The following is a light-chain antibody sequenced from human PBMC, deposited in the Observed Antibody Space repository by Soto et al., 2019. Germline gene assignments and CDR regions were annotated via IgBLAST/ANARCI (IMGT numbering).Light chain of an antibody. J-gene: IGKJ2*01. CDR1: LSIRW. CDR2: EAS. CDR3: QQYNTYPYT. Sequence: DIPMTQSPSTLSASVGEGVTITCRARLSIRWLAWYQQKPGKAPKLLIYEASRLESGVPSRFSGSASGTEFTLIITTLQPDDFATYYCQQYNTYPYTFGQGTKLEIK. V-gene: IGKV1-5*03.